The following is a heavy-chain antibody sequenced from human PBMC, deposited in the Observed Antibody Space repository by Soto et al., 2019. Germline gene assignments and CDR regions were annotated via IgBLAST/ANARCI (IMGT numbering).Heavy chain of an antibody. Sequence: PGGSMRLSCAASGFTFSIYSMNWVRQAPGKGLEWVSYITSTGSTTYYADSVKGRFTISRDNAKNSLYLQMNSLRDDDTAVYYCASPAYYGLDYWGPGTLVNVSS. D-gene: IGHD1-26*01. CDR3: ASPAYYGLDY. CDR2: ITSTGSTT. V-gene: IGHV3-48*02. CDR1: GFTFSIYS. J-gene: IGHJ4*02.